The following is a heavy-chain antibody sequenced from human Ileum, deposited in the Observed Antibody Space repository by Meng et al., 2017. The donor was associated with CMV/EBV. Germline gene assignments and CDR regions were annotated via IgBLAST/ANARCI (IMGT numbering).Heavy chain of an antibody. CDR2: ISRSGGDT. V-gene: IGHV3-23*01. CDR3: AKESGQYQMLSYYGLDV. CDR1: GFTFNSYA. Sequence: GESLKISCAASGFTFNSYAMTWVCQAPGKGLEWVSVISRSGGDTNYADSVKGRFTISRDNSKNTLYLQMSSLRAEDTAIYYCAKESGQYQMLSYYGLDVWGQGTTVTVSS. J-gene: IGHJ6*02. D-gene: IGHD2-2*01.